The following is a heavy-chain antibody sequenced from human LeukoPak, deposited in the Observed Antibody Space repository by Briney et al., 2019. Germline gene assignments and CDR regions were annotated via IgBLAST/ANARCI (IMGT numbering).Heavy chain of an antibody. CDR1: GGSITSGYS. D-gene: IGHD3-22*01. J-gene: IGHJ5*02. Sequence: SETLSLTCSVSGGSITSGYSCDWIRQPPGKGLEWIGYIYHSGSTYYNPSLKSRVTISVDRSKNQFSLKLSSVTAADTAVYYCARGDSSGYYQNWFDPWGQGTLVTVSS. CDR3: ARGDSSGYYQNWFDP. V-gene: IGHV4-30-2*01. CDR2: IYHSGST.